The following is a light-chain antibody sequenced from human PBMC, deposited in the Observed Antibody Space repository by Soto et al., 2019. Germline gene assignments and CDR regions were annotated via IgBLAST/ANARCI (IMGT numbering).Light chain of an antibody. V-gene: IGKV3-20*01. Sequence: EIVLTQSPGTLPLSPGERATLSCRASQSVSSSYLAWYQQKPGQAPRLLIYGASSRATGIPDRFSGSGSGTDFTLTISRLEPEDFAVFYCQHYDSLPITFGQGTRLEIK. CDR3: QHYDSLPIT. CDR2: GAS. J-gene: IGKJ5*01. CDR1: QSVSSSY.